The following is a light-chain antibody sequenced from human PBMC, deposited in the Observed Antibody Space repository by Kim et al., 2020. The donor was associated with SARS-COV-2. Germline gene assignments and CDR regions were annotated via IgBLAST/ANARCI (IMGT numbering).Light chain of an antibody. Sequence: SASVGDRVTIACRASQGISNYLAWYQQKPGKVPKLLIYGASTLQSGVPSRFSGSGSGTDFTLTISSLQPEDFATYYCHKYNSAPYTFGQGTKLEIK. CDR3: HKYNSAPYT. CDR1: QGISNY. CDR2: GAS. V-gene: IGKV1-27*01. J-gene: IGKJ2*01.